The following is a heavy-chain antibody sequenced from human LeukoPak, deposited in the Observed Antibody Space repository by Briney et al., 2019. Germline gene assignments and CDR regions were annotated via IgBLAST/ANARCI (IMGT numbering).Heavy chain of an antibody. CDR2: MGGSDGRT. V-gene: IGHV3-23*01. CDR3: AKDSSSYDWGYMDV. CDR1: GFTFSTYA. D-gene: IGHD3-22*01. J-gene: IGHJ6*03. Sequence: PGGSLRLSCAASGFTFSTYAMSWVRQAPGKGLEWVSLMGGSDGRTRYADSVKGRFTISRDNSKNTLYLEMNSLRAEDTAVYYCAKDSSSYDWGYMDVWGKGTTVTISS.